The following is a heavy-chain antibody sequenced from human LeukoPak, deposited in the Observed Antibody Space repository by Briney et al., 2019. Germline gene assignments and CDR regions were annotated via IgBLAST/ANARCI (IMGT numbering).Heavy chain of an antibody. J-gene: IGHJ6*02. CDR2: ISGSGGST. Sequence: GGSLRLSCAASGFTFSSYAMSWVRQAPGKGLEWVSAISGSGGSTYYADSVKGRFTISRDNSKSTLYLQMNSLRAEDTAVYYCAKEAHYYDSSGYYHLLYYYYGMDVWGQGTTVTVSS. D-gene: IGHD3-22*01. CDR1: GFTFSSYA. CDR3: AKEAHYYDSSGYYHLLYYYYGMDV. V-gene: IGHV3-23*01.